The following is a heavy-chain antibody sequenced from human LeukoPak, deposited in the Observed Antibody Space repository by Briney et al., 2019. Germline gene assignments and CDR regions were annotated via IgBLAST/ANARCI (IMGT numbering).Heavy chain of an antibody. Sequence: VASVKVSCKASGYTFTGYYMHWVRQAPGQGLEWMGWINPNSGGTNYAQKFQGKVTMTRDTSISTAYMELSSLRSEDTAVYYCARASTVTTPFDYWGQGTLVTVSS. D-gene: IGHD4-17*01. CDR3: ARASTVTTPFDY. J-gene: IGHJ4*02. V-gene: IGHV1-2*02. CDR2: INPNSGGT. CDR1: GYTFTGYY.